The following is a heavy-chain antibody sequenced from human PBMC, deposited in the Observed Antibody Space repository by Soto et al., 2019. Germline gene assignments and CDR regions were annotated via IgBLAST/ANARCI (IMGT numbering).Heavy chain of an antibody. J-gene: IGHJ4*02. Sequence: ASVKVSCKASGYTFNSYAMHWVRQAPGQRLEWMGWINAGNGNTKYSQKFQGRVTITRDTSASTAYMELSSLRSEDTAVYYCARDIGTIFGVVIDYWGQGTLVTVSS. CDR2: INAGNGNT. D-gene: IGHD3-3*01. CDR3: ARDIGTIFGVVIDY. V-gene: IGHV1-3*01. CDR1: GYTFNSYA.